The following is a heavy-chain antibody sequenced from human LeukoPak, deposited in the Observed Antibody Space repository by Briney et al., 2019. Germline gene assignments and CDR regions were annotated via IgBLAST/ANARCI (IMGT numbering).Heavy chain of an antibody. V-gene: IGHV5-51*01. CDR2: IYPGDSDT. CDR1: GYSFTSYW. J-gene: IGHJ4*02. D-gene: IGHD6-13*01. CDR3: ARGRGAATDRFPLDY. Sequence: GESLKISCKGSGYSFTSYWIGWVRQMPGKGLEWMGIIYPGDSDTRYSPSFQGQVTISADKSISTAYLQWSSLKASDTAMYYCARGRGAATDRFPLDYWGQGTLVTVSS.